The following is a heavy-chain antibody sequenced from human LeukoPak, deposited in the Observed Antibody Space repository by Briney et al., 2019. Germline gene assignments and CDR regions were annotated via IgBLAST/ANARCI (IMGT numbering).Heavy chain of an antibody. CDR3: ARVLRYFDWLLGHAFDI. J-gene: IGHJ3*02. CDR1: GFTVSSNY. Sequence: PGGSLRLSCAASGFTVSSNYMSWVRQAPGKGLEWVSVIYSGGSTYYADSVKGRSTISRHNSKNTLYLQMNSLRAEDTAVYYCARVLRYFDWLLGHAFDIWGQGTMVTVSS. V-gene: IGHV3-53*04. D-gene: IGHD3-9*01. CDR2: IYSGGST.